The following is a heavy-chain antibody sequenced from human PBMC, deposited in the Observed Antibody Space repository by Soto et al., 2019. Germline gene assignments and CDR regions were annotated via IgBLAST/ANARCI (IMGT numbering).Heavy chain of an antibody. J-gene: IGHJ6*03. CDR3: ARILFGRSVAGGYVYMDV. CDR1: GFSLSNGKVG. D-gene: IGHD6-19*01. V-gene: IGHV2-26*01. Sequence: HVTLKEAGPVLVKPTETLTLTCTVSGFSLSNGKVGVSWIRQPPGKALEWLAHIFSNDEKSYRTSLKSRLTSTEDTSNSQVVLTMTNVDAADTATYYCARILFGRSVAGGYVYMDVWGKGTTITVSS. CDR2: IFSNDEK.